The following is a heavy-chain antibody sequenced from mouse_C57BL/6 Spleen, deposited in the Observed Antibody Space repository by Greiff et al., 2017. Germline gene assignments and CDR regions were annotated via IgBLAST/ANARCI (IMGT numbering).Heavy chain of an antibody. CDR2: IYPGDGDT. J-gene: IGHJ2*01. V-gene: IGHV1-80*01. CDR1: GYAFSSYW. Sequence: VQLQQSGAELVKPGASVKISCKASGYAFSSYWMNWVKQRPGTGLEWIGQIYPGDGDTNYNGKLKGKATLTADKSSSTAYMQLSSLTSEDSAVYFCARGDYGSSYTDYWGQGTTLTVSS. D-gene: IGHD1-1*01. CDR3: ARGDYGSSYTDY.